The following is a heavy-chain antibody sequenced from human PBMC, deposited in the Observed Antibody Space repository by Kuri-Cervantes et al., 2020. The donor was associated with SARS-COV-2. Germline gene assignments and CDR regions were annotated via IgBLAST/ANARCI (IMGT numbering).Heavy chain of an antibody. CDR3: ARDSHCSSTSCYTDGMDV. D-gene: IGHD2-2*02. CDR1: GSTFSSYA. Sequence: GGSLRLSCAASGSTFSSYAMHWVRQAPGKGLEWVAVISYDGSNKYYADSVKGRFTISRDNSKNTLYLQMNSLRAEDTAVYYCARDSHCSSTSCYTDGMDVWGQGTTVTVSS. J-gene: IGHJ6*02. CDR2: ISYDGSNK. V-gene: IGHV3-30-3*01.